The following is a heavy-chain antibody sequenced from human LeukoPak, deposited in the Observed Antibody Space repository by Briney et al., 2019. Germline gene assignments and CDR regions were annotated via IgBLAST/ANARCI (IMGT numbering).Heavy chain of an antibody. D-gene: IGHD1-26*01. CDR3: AREGPYSGSLQLGMYFDY. J-gene: IGHJ4*02. CDR1: GFTFSRYD. V-gene: IGHV3-20*04. CDR2: INWNGGST. Sequence: GGSLRLSCAASGFTFSRYDMSWVRQAPGKGLEWVSGINWNGGSTGYADSVKGRFTISRDNAKNSLYLQMNSLRAEDTALYYCAREGPYSGSLQLGMYFDYWGQGTLVTVSS.